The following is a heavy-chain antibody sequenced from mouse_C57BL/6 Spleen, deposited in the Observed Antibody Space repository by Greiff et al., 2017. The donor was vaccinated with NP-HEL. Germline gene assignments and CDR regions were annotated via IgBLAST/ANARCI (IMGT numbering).Heavy chain of an antibody. J-gene: IGHJ4*01. V-gene: IGHV5-15*01. CDR1: GFTFSDYG. Sequence: EVKLMESGGGLVQPGGSLKLSCAASGFTFSDYGMAWVRQAPRKGPEWVAFISNLAYSIYYADTVTGRFTISRENAKNTLYLEMSSLRSEDTAMYYCARGDPYAMDYWGQGTSVTVSS. D-gene: IGHD3-3*01. CDR2: ISNLAYSI. CDR3: ARGDPYAMDY.